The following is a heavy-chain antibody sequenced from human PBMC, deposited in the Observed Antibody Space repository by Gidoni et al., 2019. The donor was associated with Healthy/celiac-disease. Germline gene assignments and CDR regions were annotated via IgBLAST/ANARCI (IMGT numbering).Heavy chain of an antibody. CDR3: ARIPRSSSWYGKSDY. CDR2: IYSGGST. J-gene: IGHJ4*02. D-gene: IGHD6-13*01. V-gene: IGHV3-66*01. Sequence: EVQLVESGGGLVQPGGSLRLSCAASGFTVSSNYMSWVRQAPGQGLEWVAVIYSGGSTYYADSVKGRFTISRDNSKNTLYLQMNSLRAEDTAVYYCARIPRSSSWYGKSDYWGQGTLVTVSS. CDR1: GFTVSSNY.